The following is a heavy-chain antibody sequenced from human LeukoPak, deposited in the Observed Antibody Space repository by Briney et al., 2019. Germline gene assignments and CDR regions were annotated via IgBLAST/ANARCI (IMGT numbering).Heavy chain of an antibody. D-gene: IGHD1-14*01. J-gene: IGHJ5*02. CDR1: GYTFTSYD. CDR3: ARGLGEPGSNWFDP. Sequence: ASVKVSCKASGYTFTSYDINWVRQATGQGLEWMGWMNPNSGNTGYAQKFQGRVAMTRNTSISTAYMELSSLRSEDTAVYYCARGLGEPGSNWFDPWGQGTLVTVSS. V-gene: IGHV1-8*01. CDR2: MNPNSGNT.